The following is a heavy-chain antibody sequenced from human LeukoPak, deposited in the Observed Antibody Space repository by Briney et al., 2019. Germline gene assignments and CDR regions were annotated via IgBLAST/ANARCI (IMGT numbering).Heavy chain of an antibody. CDR1: GYTSTTYD. Sequence: ASVKVSCKASGYTSTTYDINWVRQATGQGLEWMGWMNPNSGNTGYAQKFQGRVTMTRNTSISTAYMELRSLRSEDTAVYYCARGPNKSDGGNSGSAWFDPWGQGTLVTVSS. CDR2: MNPNSGNT. CDR3: ARGPNKSDGGNSGSAWFDP. D-gene: IGHD4-23*01. J-gene: IGHJ5*02. V-gene: IGHV1-8*01.